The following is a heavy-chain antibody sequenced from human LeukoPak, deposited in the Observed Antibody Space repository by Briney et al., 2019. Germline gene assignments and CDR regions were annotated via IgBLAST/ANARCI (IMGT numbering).Heavy chain of an antibody. Sequence: PGGSLRLSCAASGFTFSSYAMHWVRQAPGKGLEWVAVISYDGSNKYYADSVKGRFTISRDNSKNTLYPQMNSLRAEDTAVYYCARSRGDFWGQGTLVTVSS. CDR2: ISYDGSNK. V-gene: IGHV3-30-3*01. J-gene: IGHJ4*02. CDR1: GFTFSSYA. CDR3: ARSRGDF.